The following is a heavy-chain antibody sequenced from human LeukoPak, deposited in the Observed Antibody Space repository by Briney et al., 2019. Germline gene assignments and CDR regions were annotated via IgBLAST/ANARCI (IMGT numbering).Heavy chain of an antibody. V-gene: IGHV4-59*01. D-gene: IGHD3-10*01. CDR1: GGSISSYY. CDR3: ARGAPHGSGSPDYYYYYMDV. Sequence: SETLSLTCTVSGGSISSYYWGWIRQPPGKGLEWIGYIYYSGSTNYNPSLKSRVTISVDTSKNQFSLKLSSVTAADTAVYYCARGAPHGSGSPDYYYYYMDVWGKGTTVTISS. J-gene: IGHJ6*03. CDR2: IYYSGST.